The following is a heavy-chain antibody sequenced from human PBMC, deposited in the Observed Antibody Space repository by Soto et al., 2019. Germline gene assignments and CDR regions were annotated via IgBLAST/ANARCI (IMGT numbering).Heavy chain of an antibody. J-gene: IGHJ6*02. Sequence: GASVKVSCKASGGTFSRNAISCVRQAPGQGLEWMGGIIPFFHAPNYAQKFQGRVTITADESTSIVFMEMSSLRFEDTAVYYCAGGRAAGRPRVGMDVWGQGTTVTVSS. CDR1: GGTFSRNA. CDR2: IIPFFHAP. D-gene: IGHD6-13*01. CDR3: AGGRAAGRPRVGMDV. V-gene: IGHV1-69*13.